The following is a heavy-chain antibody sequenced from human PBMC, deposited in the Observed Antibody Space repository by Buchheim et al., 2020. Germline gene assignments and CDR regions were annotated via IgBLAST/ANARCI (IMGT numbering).Heavy chain of an antibody. V-gene: IGHV4-30-4*01. CDR2: IYYSGST. D-gene: IGHD3-3*01. J-gene: IGHJ3*02. Sequence: QVQLQESGPGLVKPSQTLSLTCTVSGGSISSGDYYWSWIRQPPGKGLEWIGYIYYSGSTYYNPSLKCRVTISVATSKNQFSLKLSSVTAADTAVYYCARGQAYYDFWSGVSPYAFDIWGQGT. CDR3: ARGQAYYDFWSGVSPYAFDI. CDR1: GGSISSGDYY.